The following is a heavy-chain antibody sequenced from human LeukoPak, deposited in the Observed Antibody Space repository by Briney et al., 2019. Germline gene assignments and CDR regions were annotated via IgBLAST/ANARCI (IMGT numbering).Heavy chain of an antibody. Sequence: GGSLRLSCEVTGFTLSSYWMSWVRQAPGKGLEWVANIKQDGTETHYGDSVKGRFTISRDNAKNSLYLQLNSPRGEDTAVYYCARNTDRDAYMASWGQGTLVTVSS. CDR3: ARNTDRDAYMAS. CDR1: GFTLSSYW. D-gene: IGHD5-24*01. CDR2: IKQDGTET. J-gene: IGHJ5*02. V-gene: IGHV3-7*01.